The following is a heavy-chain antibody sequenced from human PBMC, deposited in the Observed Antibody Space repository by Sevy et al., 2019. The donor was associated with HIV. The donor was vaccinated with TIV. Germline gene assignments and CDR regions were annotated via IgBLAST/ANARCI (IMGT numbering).Heavy chain of an antibody. CDR2: IKQDGSEK. D-gene: IGHD3-3*01. Sequence: GGSLRLSCAASGFTFSSYWMSWVRQAPGKGLEWVANIKQDGSEKYYVDSVKGRFTISRDNAKNSLYRQMNSLRAEDTAVYYCAGTNSDFWSGYYLVSYYYGMDVWGQGTTVTVSS. V-gene: IGHV3-7*03. J-gene: IGHJ6*02. CDR1: GFTFSSYW. CDR3: AGTNSDFWSGYYLVSYYYGMDV.